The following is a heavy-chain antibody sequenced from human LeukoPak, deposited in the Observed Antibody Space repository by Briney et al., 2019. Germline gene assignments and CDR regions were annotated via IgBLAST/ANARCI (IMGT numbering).Heavy chain of an antibody. J-gene: IGHJ4*02. CDR2: ISSSGSTI. CDR3: ARVVSSGWLDFDY. V-gene: IGHV3-11*04. Sequence: PGGSLRLSCAASGFTFSDYYMSWIRQAPGKGLEWVSYISSSGSTIYYADSVKGRFTISRDNSKNTLYLQMNSLRAEDTAVYYCARVVSSGWLDFDYWGQGTLVTVSS. CDR1: GFTFSDYY. D-gene: IGHD6-19*01.